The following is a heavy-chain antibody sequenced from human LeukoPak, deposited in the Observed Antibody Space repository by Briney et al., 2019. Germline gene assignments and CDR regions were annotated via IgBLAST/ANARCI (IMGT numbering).Heavy chain of an antibody. CDR2: ISSSSSYI. CDR3: ARDAELKGYCSGGSCYSYYYYYMDV. Sequence: GGSLRLSCAASGFTFSSYSMTWVRQAPGKGLEWVSSISSSSSYIYYADSVKGRFTISRDNAKNSLYLQMNSLRAEDTAVYYCARDAELKGYCSGGSCYSYYYYYMDVWDKGTTVTVSS. D-gene: IGHD2-15*01. V-gene: IGHV3-21*01. J-gene: IGHJ6*03. CDR1: GFTFSSYS.